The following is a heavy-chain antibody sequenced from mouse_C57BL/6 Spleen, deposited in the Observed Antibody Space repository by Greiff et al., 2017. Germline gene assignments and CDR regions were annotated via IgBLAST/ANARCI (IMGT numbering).Heavy chain of an antibody. J-gene: IGHJ2*01. Sequence: EVMLVESGEGLVKPGGSLKLSCAASGFTFSSYAMSWVRQTPEKRLEWVAYISSGGDYIYYADTVEGRFTISRDNAGNTLYLQMSSLQSEDTAMYYCTREDSSGYVDYWGQGTTLTVSS. D-gene: IGHD3-2*02. V-gene: IGHV5-9-1*02. CDR1: GFTFSSYA. CDR3: TREDSSGYVDY. CDR2: ISSGGDYI.